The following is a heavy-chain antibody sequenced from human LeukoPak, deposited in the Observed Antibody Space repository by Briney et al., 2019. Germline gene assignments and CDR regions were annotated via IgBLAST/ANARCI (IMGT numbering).Heavy chain of an antibody. CDR2: IYYSGST. Sequence: SETLSLTCTVSGGSISSYYWSWIRQPPGKGLEWIGYIYYSGSTNYNPSLKSRVTISVDTSKNQFSLHLNSVTPEDTAVYYCARRLTQYDCFDPWGQGILVTVSS. CDR3: ARRLTQYDCFDP. J-gene: IGHJ5*02. V-gene: IGHV4-59*12. D-gene: IGHD2-2*01. CDR1: GGSISSYY.